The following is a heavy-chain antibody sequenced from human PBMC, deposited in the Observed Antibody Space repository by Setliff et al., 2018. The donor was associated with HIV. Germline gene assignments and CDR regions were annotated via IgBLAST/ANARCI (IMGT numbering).Heavy chain of an antibody. CDR2: IYYSGST. D-gene: IGHD4-17*01. CDR1: GGSSSRSSYY. V-gene: IGHV4-39*01. J-gene: IGHJ3*02. Sequence: SETLSLTCSVSGGSSSRSSYYWGWVRQPPGKGLEYIGSIYYSGSTYYNPSLRSRVTISVDTSKNQFSLKLDSVTAADTALYYCARVPTQGDYGSDAFDIWGQGTMVTVSS. CDR3: ARVPTQGDYGSDAFDI.